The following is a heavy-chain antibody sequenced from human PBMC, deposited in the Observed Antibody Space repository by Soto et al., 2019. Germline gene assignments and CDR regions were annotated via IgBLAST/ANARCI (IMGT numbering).Heavy chain of an antibody. CDR1: GGSISSYY. CDR2: IYYSGST. CDR3: ARTYDDSGPNSGGYGFDI. J-gene: IGHJ3*02. Sequence: SETLSLTCTVSGGSISSYYWSWIRQPPGKGLEWIGYIYYSGSTSYNPSPKSRVTISLDTSKNQFSLKLSSVTAADTAVYYCARTYDDSGPNSGGYGFDIWGPGTMVTVSS. D-gene: IGHD3-22*01. V-gene: IGHV4-59*01.